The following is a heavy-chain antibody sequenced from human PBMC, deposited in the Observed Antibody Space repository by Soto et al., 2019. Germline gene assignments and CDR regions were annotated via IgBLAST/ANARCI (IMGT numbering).Heavy chain of an antibody. CDR1: GFTFSTDA. Sequence: EVQLLESGGGLVQPGGSLSLSCAASGFTFSTDAMNWVRQAPGNGLEWFSAISGSGGSIHYSDSVKGRFTISRDNSKNTLYLHMKSLRDEDTAVYHCVKGYWKGDVWGQGTTVTVSS. CDR3: VKGYWKGDV. D-gene: IGHD1-1*01. V-gene: IGHV3-23*01. J-gene: IGHJ6*02. CDR2: ISGSGGSI.